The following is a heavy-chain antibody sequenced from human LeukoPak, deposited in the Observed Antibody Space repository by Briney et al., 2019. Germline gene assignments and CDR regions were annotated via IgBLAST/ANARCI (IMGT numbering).Heavy chain of an antibody. J-gene: IGHJ3*02. CDR3: ARKDAFDI. CDR1: GGSISSSSYY. Sequence: AETLSLTCTVSGGSISSSSYYWGWIRQPPGKGLEWIGSIYYSGSTYYNPSLKSRVTISVDTSKNQFSLKLSSVTAADTAVYYCARKDAFDIWGQGTMVTVSS. CDR2: IYYSGST. V-gene: IGHV4-39*01.